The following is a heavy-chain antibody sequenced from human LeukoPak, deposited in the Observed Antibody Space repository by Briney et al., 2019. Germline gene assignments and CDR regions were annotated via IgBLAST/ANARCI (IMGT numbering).Heavy chain of an antibody. CDR1: GGSISSSSYY. Sequence: TSETLSLTCTVSGGSISSSSYYWGWIRQPPGKGLEWIGSIYYSGSTYYNPSLKSRVTISVDTSKNQFSLKLSSVTAADTAVYYCARDKSNYVYGNWFDPWGQGTLVTVSS. J-gene: IGHJ5*02. CDR2: IYYSGST. D-gene: IGHD4-11*01. V-gene: IGHV4-39*07. CDR3: ARDKSNYVYGNWFDP.